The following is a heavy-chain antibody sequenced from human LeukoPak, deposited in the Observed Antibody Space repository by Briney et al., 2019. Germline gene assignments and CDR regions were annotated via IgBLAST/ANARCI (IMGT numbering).Heavy chain of an antibody. Sequence: PSETLSLTCAVYGGSFSGYYWSWIRQPPGKGLEWIGEINHSGSTNYNPSLKSRVTISVDTSKNQFSLKLSSVTAADTVVYYCAREPYYGSGNDYWGQGTLVTVSS. CDR3: AREPYYGSGNDY. CDR1: GGSFSGYY. V-gene: IGHV4-34*01. J-gene: IGHJ4*02. D-gene: IGHD3-10*01. CDR2: INHSGST.